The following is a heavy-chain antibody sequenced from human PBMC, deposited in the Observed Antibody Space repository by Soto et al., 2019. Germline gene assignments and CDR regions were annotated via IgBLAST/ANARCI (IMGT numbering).Heavy chain of an antibody. CDR1: GGSISTYY. CDR2: IYYSGNT. J-gene: IGHJ4*02. Sequence: SETLSLTCTLSGGSISTYYWSWIRQPPGKGLEWIGYIYYSGNTNSNPSLKSRITMSVDTSKNQFSLKLSSVTAADTAVYYCARVGSGSFDYWGQGTLVTVSS. D-gene: IGHD3-22*01. CDR3: ARVGSGSFDY. V-gene: IGHV4-59*01.